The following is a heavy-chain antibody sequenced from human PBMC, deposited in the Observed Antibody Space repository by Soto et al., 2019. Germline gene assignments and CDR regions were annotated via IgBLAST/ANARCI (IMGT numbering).Heavy chain of an antibody. D-gene: IGHD6-13*01. Sequence: QVQVVESGGGVVQPGRSLRLSCAASGFTFSTHAMHWVRQAPGKGLECVAIVSFDGTNKYHADSVKGRFTISRDNSKNTLYLQMSGLTPEDTAVYYCARDQTGITTAGGGRIDHWGQGTLVTVSS. CDR2: VSFDGTNK. V-gene: IGHV3-30-3*01. J-gene: IGHJ4*02. CDR3: ARDQTGITTAGGGRIDH. CDR1: GFTFSTHA.